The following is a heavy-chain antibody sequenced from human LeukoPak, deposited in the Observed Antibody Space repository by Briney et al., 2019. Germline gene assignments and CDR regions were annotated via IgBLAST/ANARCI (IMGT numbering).Heavy chain of an antibody. D-gene: IGHD5/OR15-5a*01. CDR3: ARFYDTRNYYMDV. J-gene: IGHJ6*03. Sequence: SETLSLTCTVSGGSISSSSYYWGWIRQPPGKGLEWIGSIYYSGSTYYNPSLRSRVTISVDTSKNQLSLKLRSVTAADTAVYYCARFYDTRNYYMDVWGKGTTVTISS. CDR1: GGSISSSSYY. V-gene: IGHV4-39*01. CDR2: IYYSGST.